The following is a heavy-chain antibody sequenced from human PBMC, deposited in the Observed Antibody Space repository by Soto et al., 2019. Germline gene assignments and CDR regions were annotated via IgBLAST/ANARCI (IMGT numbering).Heavy chain of an antibody. J-gene: IGHJ3*02. V-gene: IGHV4-39*01. CDR1: GGSISSSSYY. Sequence: QLQMQESGPGLVKPSETLSLTCTVSGGSISSSSYYWGWIRQPPGKGLEWIGNIYYGGSTYYNPSLKSRVTISVDTSKNQFSLKLSSVTAADTAVYYCARQGVAVSTNAVDIWGQGTMVTVSS. CDR3: ARQGVAVSTNAVDI. D-gene: IGHD2-15*01. CDR2: IYYGGST.